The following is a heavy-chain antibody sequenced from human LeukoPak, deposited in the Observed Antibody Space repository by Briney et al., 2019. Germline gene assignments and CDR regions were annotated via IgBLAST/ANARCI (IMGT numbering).Heavy chain of an antibody. Sequence: SVKVSCMASGGTFSSYAISWVRQAPGQGLEWMGRIIPIFGTANYAQKFQGRVTITADKSTGTAYMELSSLRSEDTAVYYCARADFVVVPAAWGDYYYYMDVWGKGTTVTVSS. J-gene: IGHJ6*03. CDR1: GGTFSSYA. CDR2: IIPIFGTA. CDR3: ARADFVVVPAAWGDYYYYMDV. D-gene: IGHD2-2*01. V-gene: IGHV1-69*06.